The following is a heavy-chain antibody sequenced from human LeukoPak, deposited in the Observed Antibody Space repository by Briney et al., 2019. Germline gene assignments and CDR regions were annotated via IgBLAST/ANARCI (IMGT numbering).Heavy chain of an antibody. CDR3: ARDVGRFCTRGSCFSDA. Sequence: PGGSLRLSCAGSGFQFNTYWISWIRQAAGKGLQWQGNIEEDGSETYYVGSLKGRLTISRDNAKNSSFLEMSSLGVEDTAVYYCARDVGRFCTRGSCFSDAWGQGTLVTVSS. D-gene: IGHD2-15*01. CDR1: GFQFNTYW. V-gene: IGHV3-7*05. J-gene: IGHJ5*02. CDR2: IEEDGSET.